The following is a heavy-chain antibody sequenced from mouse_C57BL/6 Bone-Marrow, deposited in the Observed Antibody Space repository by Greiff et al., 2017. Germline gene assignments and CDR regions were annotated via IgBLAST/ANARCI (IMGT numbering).Heavy chain of an antibody. CDR1: GFPITSGYY. V-gene: IGHV12-3*01. CDR3: AGDRGDTAGFAY. J-gene: IGHJ3*01. Sequence: VKLMESGPGLVKPSQSLFLTCSITGFPITSGYYWIWIRQSPGKPLEWMGYITHSGETFYNPSLQSPISITRETSKNQFFLQLNSVTTEDKAMYYCAGDRGDTAGFAYWGQGTLVTVSA. CDR2: ITHSGET.